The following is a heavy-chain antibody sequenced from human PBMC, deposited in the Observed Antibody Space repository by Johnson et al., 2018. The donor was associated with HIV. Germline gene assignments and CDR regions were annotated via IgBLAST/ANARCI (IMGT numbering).Heavy chain of an antibody. V-gene: IGHV3-30-3*01. CDR1: GFTFSSYA. D-gene: IGHD4-11*01. CDR3: ARGGAVTRRSADAFDI. CDR2: ISYDGSNK. J-gene: IGHJ3*02. Sequence: QVLLVESGGGVVQPGRSLRLSCAASGFTFSSYAMHWVRQAPGKGLEWVAVISYDGSNKYYADSVNGRFTISRDNSKNTLYLQMNSLRAEDTAVYYCARGGAVTRRSADAFDIWGQGTMVTVSS.